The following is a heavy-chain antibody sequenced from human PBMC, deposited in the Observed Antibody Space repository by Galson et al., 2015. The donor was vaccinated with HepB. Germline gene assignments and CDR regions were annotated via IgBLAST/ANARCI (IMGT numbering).Heavy chain of an antibody. CDR1: GGSLSSGDYY. CDR2: IHHTGSI. Sequence: TLSLTCTVSGGSLSSGDYYWSWIRQHPGKGLEWIAYIHHTGSIYYNPSLKSRVTLSIATSKNQFSLRLNSVTAADTAIYYCARYSSKGGDYAGRNWFDPWGQGTLVTVSS. V-gene: IGHV4-31*03. CDR3: ARYSSKGGDYAGRNWFDP. J-gene: IGHJ5*02. D-gene: IGHD4-17*01.